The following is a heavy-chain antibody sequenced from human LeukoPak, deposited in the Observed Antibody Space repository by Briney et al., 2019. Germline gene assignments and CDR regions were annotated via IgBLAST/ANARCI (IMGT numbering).Heavy chain of an antibody. CDR2: IIPIFGTA. J-gene: IGHJ6*02. V-gene: IGHV1-69*13. CDR1: GGTFSSYA. Sequence: ASVKVSCKASGGTFSSYAISWVRQAPGQGLGWMGGIIPIFGTANYAQKFQGRVTITADESTSTAYMELSSLRSEDTAVYYCALIVVVIATDYYYYGMDVWGQGTTVTVS. D-gene: IGHD3-22*01. CDR3: ALIVVVIATDYYYYGMDV.